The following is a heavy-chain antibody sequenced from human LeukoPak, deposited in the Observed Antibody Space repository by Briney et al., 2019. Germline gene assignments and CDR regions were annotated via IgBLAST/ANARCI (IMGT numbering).Heavy chain of an antibody. J-gene: IGHJ3*02. CDR2: IYHSGST. D-gene: IGHD2-8*01. CDR1: GGSISSSGYY. CDR3: ARDRMTRGAFDI. Sequence: SETLSLTCTVSGGSISSSGYYWGWIRQPPGKGLEWIGSIYHSGSTYYNPSLKSRVTISVDTSKNQFSLKLSSVTAADTAVYYCARDRMTRGAFDIWGQGTMVTVSS. V-gene: IGHV4-39*07.